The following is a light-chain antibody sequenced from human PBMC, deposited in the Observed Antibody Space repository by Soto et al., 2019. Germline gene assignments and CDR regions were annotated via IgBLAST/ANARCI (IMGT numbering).Light chain of an antibody. CDR1: SGDIGSYNR. J-gene: IGLJ1*01. V-gene: IGLV2-14*01. CDR3: CSYAGSYTIYV. CDR2: EVT. Sequence: QSVLAQPASVSGSPGQSNTISCTGTSGDIGSYNRVSWYQQHPGKAPKLIIYEVTDRPSGVSNRFSGSKSGNTASLTISGLQAEDEADYYCCSYAGSYTIYVFGTGTKVTVL.